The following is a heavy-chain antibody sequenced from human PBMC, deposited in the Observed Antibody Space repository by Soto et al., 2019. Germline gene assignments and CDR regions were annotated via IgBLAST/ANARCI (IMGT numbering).Heavy chain of an antibody. V-gene: IGHV1-18*04. CDR3: ARGPYYDLWSGFSATTRYFDY. CDR1: CYTFTSYG. CDR2: SSAYNGDT. Sequence: ASVKVSCKASCYTFTSYGISWWRQPPVQGLEWMGWSSAYNGDTNYAQKLQGRVTMTTDTSTSTAYMELRSLRSDDTAVYYCARGPYYDLWSGFSATTRYFDYWGQ. J-gene: IGHJ4*02. D-gene: IGHD3-3*01.